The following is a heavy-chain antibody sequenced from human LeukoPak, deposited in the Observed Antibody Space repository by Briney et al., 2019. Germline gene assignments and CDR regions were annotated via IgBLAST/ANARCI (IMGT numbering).Heavy chain of an antibody. V-gene: IGHV3-30*18. D-gene: IGHD4-23*01. J-gene: IGHJ4*02. CDR3: AKDIDYGGAN. CDR1: GFTFSNYG. Sequence: PGRSLRLSCAASGFTFSNYGMHCVRQAPDKGLEWVALISYDGNNKYYSDSMKGRFTISRDNSKNTLYLQMNSLRAEDTAVYYCAKDIDYGGANWGQGTLVIVSS. CDR2: ISYDGNNK.